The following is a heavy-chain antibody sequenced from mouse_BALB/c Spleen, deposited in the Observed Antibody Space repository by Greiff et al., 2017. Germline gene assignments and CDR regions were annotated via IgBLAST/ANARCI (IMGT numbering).Heavy chain of an antibody. J-gene: IGHJ2*01. CDR1: GFNIKDTY. CDR3: ARDFYYYGSS. D-gene: IGHD1-1*01. CDR2: IDPANGNT. V-gene: IGHV14-3*02. Sequence: EVMLVESGAELVKPGASVKLSCTASGFNIKDTYMHWVKQRPEQGLEWIGRIDPANGNTKYDPKFQGKATITADTSSNTAYLQLSSLTSEDTAVYYCARDFYYYGSSWGQGTTLTVSS.